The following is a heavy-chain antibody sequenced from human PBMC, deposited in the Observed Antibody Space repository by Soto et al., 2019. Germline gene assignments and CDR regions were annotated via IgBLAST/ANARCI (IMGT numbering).Heavy chain of an antibody. CDR2: IYYSGST. J-gene: IGHJ4*02. CDR3: ARHSNRNYGLYYFDY. D-gene: IGHD4-4*01. CDR1: GGSISSGGYY. V-gene: IGHV4-31*03. Sequence: PSETLSLTCTVSGGSISSGGYYWSWIRQHPGKGLEWIGYIYYSGSTNYNPSLKSRVTMSVDTSNNQFSLKMSSVAAADTAVYYCARHSNRNYGLYYFDYWGLGALVTVSS.